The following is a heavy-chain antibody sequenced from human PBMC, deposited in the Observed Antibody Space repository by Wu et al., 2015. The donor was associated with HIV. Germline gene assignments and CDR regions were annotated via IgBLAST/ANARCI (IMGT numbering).Heavy chain of an antibody. D-gene: IGHD3-10*01. CDR1: GGTFSSYI. V-gene: IGHV1-69*05. CDR3: ARDSGRYYGSGSYDAFDI. Sequence: QVQLVQSGAEVKKSGSSVKVSCKASGGTFSSYIINWVRQAPGQGLEWMGGIIPIFGTTNYAQKFQGRVTITKDESTSTAYMELSSLRSEDTAVYYCARDSGRYYGSGSYDAFDIWGPKGQ. J-gene: IGHJ3*02. CDR2: IIPIFGTT.